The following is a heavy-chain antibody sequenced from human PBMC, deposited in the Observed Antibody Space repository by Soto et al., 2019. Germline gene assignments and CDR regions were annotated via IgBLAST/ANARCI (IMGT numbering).Heavy chain of an antibody. CDR3: TTSISGLVTGH. J-gene: IGHJ4*02. D-gene: IGHD3-3*01. CDR1: GFAVSSAW. V-gene: IGHV3-15*07. Sequence: EVQLVESGGALVEPGGSLTLSCAASGFAVSSAWMNWVRQAPGKGLEWVGRVRSNADGGTADYAAPVRSRFTFSRDDSKNTLFLQMSSLRTEDTAVYYCTTSISGLVTGHWGQGTLVTVSS. CDR2: VRSNADGGTA.